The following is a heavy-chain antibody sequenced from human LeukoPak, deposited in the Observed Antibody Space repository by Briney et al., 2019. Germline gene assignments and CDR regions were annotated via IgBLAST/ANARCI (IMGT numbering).Heavy chain of an antibody. CDR2: THYSGST. Sequence: PSETLSLTCNVSGDSVTTGLHYYSWIRQHPGEGLEWIGCTHYSGSTHYKSSLRSRLIISLDTSKNQVSLKLTSVTAADTAVYYCARGRRGKYSPYFYYHMDVWGTGTPVTASS. D-gene: IGHD1-26*01. V-gene: IGHV4-31*03. J-gene: IGHJ6*03. CDR1: GDSVTTGLHY. CDR3: ARGRRGKYSPYFYYHMDV.